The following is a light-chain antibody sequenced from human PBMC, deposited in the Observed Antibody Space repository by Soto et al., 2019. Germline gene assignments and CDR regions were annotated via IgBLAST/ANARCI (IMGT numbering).Light chain of an antibody. V-gene: IGKV3-15*01. J-gene: IGKJ5*01. Sequence: IVRTQSPATLSVSPGERATLSCRASQSVSSNLAWYQQKPGQAPRLLIYGASTRATGIPARFSGSGSGTEFTLTISSLQSEDFAVYYCQQYNNWSFGQGTRLEIK. CDR3: QQYNNWS. CDR2: GAS. CDR1: QSVSSN.